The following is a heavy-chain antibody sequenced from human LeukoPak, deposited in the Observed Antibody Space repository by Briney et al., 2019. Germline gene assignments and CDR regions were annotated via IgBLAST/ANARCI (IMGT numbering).Heavy chain of an antibody. CDR2: INAYGGNT. CDR1: GFTFNAYA. Sequence: GGSLRLARAASGFTFNAYAMTWVRQAPGKGLEWVSSINAYGGNTYYVDSVKGRFTISRDNSKNTLYLQMHSLRVEDTAVYYCARILSGFGSEYWGQGTLVTVSS. V-gene: IGHV3-23*01. CDR3: ARILSGFGSEY. D-gene: IGHD2/OR15-2a*01. J-gene: IGHJ4*02.